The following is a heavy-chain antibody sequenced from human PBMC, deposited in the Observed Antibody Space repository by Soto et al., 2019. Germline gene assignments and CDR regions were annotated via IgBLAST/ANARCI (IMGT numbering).Heavy chain of an antibody. CDR3: ATTDESSRGWLPYFDF. V-gene: IGHV3-9*01. CDR1: GFTFGDFA. J-gene: IGHJ4*02. D-gene: IGHD5-12*01. CDR2: ITWNSDYV. Sequence: EVQLVESGGGLVQPGRSLRLSCAASGFTFGDFAMHWVRQAPGKGLEWVSGITWNSDYVVYADCVKGRFTISRDNAKHSAYLQTDSLRTEDTALNYCATTDESSRGWLPYFDFWGQGTLVTVSS.